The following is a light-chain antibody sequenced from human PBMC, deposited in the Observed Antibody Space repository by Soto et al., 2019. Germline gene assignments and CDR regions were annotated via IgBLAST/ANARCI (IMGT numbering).Light chain of an antibody. CDR1: QDIRNC. CDR2: DAS. V-gene: IGKV1-39*01. CDR3: QQSYSTPRT. Sequence: DIQMTQSPSSLSASVGDRVTITCQASQDIRNCLNWYQQKPGKAPNLLIYDASNLESGVPSRFSGSGSGTDFTLTISSLQPEDFATYYCQQSYSTPRTFGQGTKVDI. J-gene: IGKJ1*01.